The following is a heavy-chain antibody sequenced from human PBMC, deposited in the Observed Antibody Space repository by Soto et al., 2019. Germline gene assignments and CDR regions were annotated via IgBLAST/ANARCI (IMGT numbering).Heavy chain of an antibody. V-gene: IGHV3-21*01. CDR1: GFTFSSYS. J-gene: IGHJ6*03. CDR2: ISSSSSYI. D-gene: IGHD2-15*01. CDR3: ARVGTERYCSGGSCYPNYYYYYMDV. Sequence: GGSLRLSCAASGFTFSSYSMNWVRQAPGKGLEWVSSISSSSSYIYYADSVKGRFTISRDNAKNSLYLQMNSLRAEDTAVYYCARVGTERYCSGGSCYPNYYYYYMDVWGKGTTVTVSS.